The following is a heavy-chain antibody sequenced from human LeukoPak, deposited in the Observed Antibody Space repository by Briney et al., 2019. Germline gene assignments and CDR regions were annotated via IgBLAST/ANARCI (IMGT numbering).Heavy chain of an antibody. CDR3: AILGYCSSTSFYGFDY. J-gene: IGHJ4*02. CDR2: ISSSGSTI. Sequence: PGGSLRLSCAASGFTFSSYEMNWVRQAPGKGLEWVSYISSSGSTIYYADSVKGRFTISRDNAKNSLYLQMNSLRAEDTAVYYCAILGYCSSTSFYGFDYWGQGTLVTVSS. D-gene: IGHD2-2*01. V-gene: IGHV3-48*03. CDR1: GFTFSSYE.